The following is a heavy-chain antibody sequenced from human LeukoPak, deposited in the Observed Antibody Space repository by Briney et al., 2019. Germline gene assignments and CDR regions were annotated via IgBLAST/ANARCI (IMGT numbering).Heavy chain of an antibody. D-gene: IGHD4-23*01. Sequence: GGSLRLSCAASGFTVSTNYMSWVRQAPGRGLEWASVIYSGGNTYYADSVKGRFTISRDNSKNTLYLQMNGLRADDTAVYYCARDSGTTVGYFDYWGQGTLVTVSS. CDR2: IYSGGNT. J-gene: IGHJ4*02. CDR3: ARDSGTTVGYFDY. CDR1: GFTVSTNY. V-gene: IGHV3-66*01.